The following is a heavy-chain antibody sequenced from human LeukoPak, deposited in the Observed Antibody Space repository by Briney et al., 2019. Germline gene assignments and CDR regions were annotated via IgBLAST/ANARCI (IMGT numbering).Heavy chain of an antibody. D-gene: IGHD6-13*01. CDR1: GGSISSYY. CDR3: ARQAAAATFDY. CDR2: IYYSGST. V-gene: IGHV4-59*01. Sequence: SETLSLTCTVSGGSISSYYWSWLRQPPGKGLEWIGYIYYSGSTNYNPSLKSRVTISVDTSKNQFSLKLSSVTAADTAVYYCARQAAAATFDYWGQGTLVTVSS. J-gene: IGHJ4*02.